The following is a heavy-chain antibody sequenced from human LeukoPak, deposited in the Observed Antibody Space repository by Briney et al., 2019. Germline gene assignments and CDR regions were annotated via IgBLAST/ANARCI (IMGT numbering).Heavy chain of an antibody. Sequence: GGSLRLSCAASGFTFSSYAMSWVRQAPGKGLEWVSAISGSGGSTYYADSVKGRFTISRDNAKKSLYLQINSLRAEDTAVYYCASSKDFYFDYWGQGTLVTVSS. CDR2: ISGSGGST. J-gene: IGHJ4*02. CDR3: ASSKDFYFDY. V-gene: IGHV3-23*01. CDR1: GFTFSSYA.